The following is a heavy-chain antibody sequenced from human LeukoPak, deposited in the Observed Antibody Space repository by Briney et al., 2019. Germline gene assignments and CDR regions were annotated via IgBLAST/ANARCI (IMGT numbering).Heavy chain of an antibody. D-gene: IGHD3-10*01. V-gene: IGHV1-18*01. CDR2: ISAYNGNT. J-gene: IGHJ6*02. Sequence: ASVKVSCKASGYTFTSHGIRWVRQAPGQGLEWMGWISAYNGNTNYAQKLQGRVTMTTDTSTSTAYMELRSMRSDDTAVYYCARDRYGSGTYYKAHYGMDVWGQGTTVTVSS. CDR3: ARDRYGSGTYYKAHYGMDV. CDR1: GYTFTSHG.